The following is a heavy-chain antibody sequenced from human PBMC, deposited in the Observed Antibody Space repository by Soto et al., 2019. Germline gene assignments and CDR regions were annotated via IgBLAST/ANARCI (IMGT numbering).Heavy chain of an antibody. CDR2: IYASRAT. Sequence: PSATLSLTCTVSGGSIGSFYWSWIRQSPVGTLEWIGYIYASRATTYNPPLESRITMSVDIPNNEFSLDLTSVTAADTAVYYCARSHSFDGSIYHYYFDFWGQGTLGTVSS. CDR1: GGSIGSFY. D-gene: IGHD3-3*02. CDR3: ARSHSFDGSIYHYYFDF. J-gene: IGHJ4*02. V-gene: IGHV4-59*01.